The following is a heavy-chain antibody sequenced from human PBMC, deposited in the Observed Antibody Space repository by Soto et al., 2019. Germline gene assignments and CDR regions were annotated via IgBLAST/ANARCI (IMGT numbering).Heavy chain of an antibody. Sequence: GEALKISCAASGFTFSSYAMSWVRQAPGKGLEWVSAISGSGGSTYYADSVKGRFTISRDNSKNTLYLQMNSLRAEDTAVYYCAKGSPHQHGQRRGYYNYWGQGTLVTVSS. D-gene: IGHD3-22*01. J-gene: IGHJ4*02. CDR3: AKGSPHQHGQRRGYYNY. CDR1: GFTFSSYA. CDR2: ISGSGGST. V-gene: IGHV3-23*01.